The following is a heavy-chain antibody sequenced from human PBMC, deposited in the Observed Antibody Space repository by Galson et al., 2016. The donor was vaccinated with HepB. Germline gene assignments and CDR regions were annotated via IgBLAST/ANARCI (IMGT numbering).Heavy chain of an antibody. CDR2: FDPGDGET. CDR3: AVVVYANWFDP. D-gene: IGHD2-21*01. Sequence: SVKVSCKVFGSNLTELSMHCVRQAPGKGLEGMGSFDPGDGETIYAQKFPGRVPMTEDTPTDTGHLELSSRRSEDTAVYYCAVVVYANWFDPWGQGTLVAVSS. CDR1: GSNLTELS. V-gene: IGHV1-24*01. J-gene: IGHJ5*02.